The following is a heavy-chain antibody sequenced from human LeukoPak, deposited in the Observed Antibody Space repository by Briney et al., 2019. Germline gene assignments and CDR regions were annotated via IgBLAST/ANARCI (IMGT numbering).Heavy chain of an antibody. CDR1: GGSISSNNW. D-gene: IGHD6-13*01. V-gene: IGHV4-4*02. CDR2: IYHSGSP. J-gene: IGHJ5*02. CDR3: AREYSSSWYSWFDP. Sequence: PSETLSLTCAVSGGSISSNNWWGWVRQPPGKGLEWIGEIYHSGSPNYNPSLKSRVTISVDKSRNHFSLNLRSVTAADTAVYYCAREYSSSWYSWFDPWGQGTLVTVSS.